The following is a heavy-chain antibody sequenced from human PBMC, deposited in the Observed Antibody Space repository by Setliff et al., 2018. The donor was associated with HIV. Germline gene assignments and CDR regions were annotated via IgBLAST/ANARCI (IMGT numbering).Heavy chain of an antibody. CDR3: ARHRQGLTGSTPGYYMDV. CDR1: GGSFSNSYYF. J-gene: IGHJ6*03. D-gene: IGHD1-7*01. V-gene: IGHV4-39*01. CDR2: ISYSGST. Sequence: SETLSLTCNVSGGSFSNSYYFWGWIRQPPGKGLEWIGSISYSGSTYYDPSLKSRVTMSVDTSKNQFSLKLSSVTAADTAEYYCARHRQGLTGSTPGYYMDVWGKGTTVTVSS.